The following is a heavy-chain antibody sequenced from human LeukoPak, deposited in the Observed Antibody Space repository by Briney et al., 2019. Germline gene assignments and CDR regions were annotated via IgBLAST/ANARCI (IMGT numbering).Heavy chain of an antibody. D-gene: IGHD5-18*01. CDR2: ISGSGGST. CDR1: GFTFSSYA. J-gene: IGHJ1*01. V-gene: IGHV3-23*01. CDR3: AREGGPYSYGYGNFQH. Sequence: GGSLRLSCAASGFTFSSYAMSWVRQAPGKGLEWVSAISGSGGSTCYADSVKGRFTISRDNSKNTLYLQMNSLRAEDTAVYYCAREGGPYSYGYGNFQHWGQGTLVTVSS.